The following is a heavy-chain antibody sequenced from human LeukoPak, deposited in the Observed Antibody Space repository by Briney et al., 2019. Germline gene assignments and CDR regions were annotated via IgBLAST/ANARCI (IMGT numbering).Heavy chain of an antibody. CDR2: INHSGST. CDR1: GGSFSGYY. D-gene: IGHD3-10*01. Sequence: SETLSLTCAVYGGSFSGYYWSWIRQPPGKGLEWIGEINHSGSTNYNPSLKSRVTISVDTSKNQFSLKLSSVTAADTAVYYCARDGPHYYYGSGIFYPYYYYYYMDVWGKGTTVTISS. V-gene: IGHV4-34*01. CDR3: ARDGPHYYYGSGIFYPYYYYYYMDV. J-gene: IGHJ6*03.